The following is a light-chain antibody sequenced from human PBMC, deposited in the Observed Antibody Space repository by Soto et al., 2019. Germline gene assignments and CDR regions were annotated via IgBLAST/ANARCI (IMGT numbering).Light chain of an antibody. Sequence: QSALAQPASVSGSPGQSVTISCTGTSGFVGSFSLVSWYQQHPGKAPKAMISDGHRRPSGVPDRFSGSTSVNSASLTISGLQADDEADYYCCLYIGATTYVFGTGTKLTVL. J-gene: IGLJ1*01. CDR2: DGH. CDR1: SGFVGSFSL. CDR3: CLYIGATTYV. V-gene: IGLV2-23*01.